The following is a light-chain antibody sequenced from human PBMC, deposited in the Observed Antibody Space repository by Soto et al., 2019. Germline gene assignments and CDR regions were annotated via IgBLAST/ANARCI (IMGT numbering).Light chain of an antibody. CDR3: AAWDYSLSGVV. CDR1: SSNIGSNY. V-gene: IGLV1-47*01. CDR2: RNS. Sequence: QSVLTQPPSASGTPGQRVTISCSGSSSNIGSNYVYWYQQLPGTVPQLLIYRNSERPSGVPDRFSGSKSGTSASLAISGLRSEDDADYYCAAWDYSLSGVVFGGGTKLTFL. J-gene: IGLJ2*01.